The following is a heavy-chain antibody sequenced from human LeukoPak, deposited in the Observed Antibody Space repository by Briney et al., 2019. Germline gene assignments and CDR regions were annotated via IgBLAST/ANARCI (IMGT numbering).Heavy chain of an antibody. D-gene: IGHD3-3*01. Sequence: SETLSFTCTVSGGSISSYYWSWIRQPPGKGLEWIGYIYYSGSTNYNPSLKSRVTISVDTSKNQFSLKLSSVTAADTAVYYCALGGDFWSGYRFDPWGQGTLVTVSS. CDR2: IYYSGST. V-gene: IGHV4-59*01. CDR3: ALGGDFWSGYRFDP. CDR1: GGSISSYY. J-gene: IGHJ5*02.